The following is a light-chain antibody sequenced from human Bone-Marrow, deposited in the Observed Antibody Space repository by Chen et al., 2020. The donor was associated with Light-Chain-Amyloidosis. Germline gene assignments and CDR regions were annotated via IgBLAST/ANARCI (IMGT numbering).Light chain of an antibody. CDR2: DDS. Sequence: SSVLTQPSSVSVAPGQMATIARGGNNIGSTSVHWYQQTPGQAPLLVVYDDSDRPSGIPERLSGSNSGNTATLTISRVEAGDEADYYCQVWDRSSDRPVFGGGTKLTVL. CDR3: QVWDRSSDRPV. J-gene: IGLJ3*02. CDR1: NIGSTS. V-gene: IGLV3-21*02.